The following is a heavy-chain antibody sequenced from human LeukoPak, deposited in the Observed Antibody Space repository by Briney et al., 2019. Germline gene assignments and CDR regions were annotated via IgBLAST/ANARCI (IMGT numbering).Heavy chain of an antibody. J-gene: IGHJ1*01. CDR3: ARGYYDSSDFEYLQH. D-gene: IGHD3-22*01. V-gene: IGHV1-2*02. Sequence: ASVKVSCTASGYSFTGNYMHWVRQAPGQGLEWMGWINPNSGDTNFAQKFQGRVTMTRDTSIRTVYMELSRLRSDDTAVFYCARGYYDSSDFEYLQHWGQGTLVTVSS. CDR2: INPNSGDT. CDR1: GYSFTGNY.